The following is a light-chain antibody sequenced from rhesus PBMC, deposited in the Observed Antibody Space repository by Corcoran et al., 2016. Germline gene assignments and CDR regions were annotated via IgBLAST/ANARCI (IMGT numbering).Light chain of an antibody. J-gene: IGKJ3*01. V-gene: IGKV1-69*01. CDR3: QQHDSTPYT. CDR2: RAS. CDR1: ENVNNY. Sequence: DIQMTQSPSSLSASVGDRVTITCRTSENVNNYLNWYQQKPGKAPQLLIYRASNLETGVPSRFSGNGSGTDFTLTISSLQPDDIATYYCQQHDSTPYTFGPGTKLDI.